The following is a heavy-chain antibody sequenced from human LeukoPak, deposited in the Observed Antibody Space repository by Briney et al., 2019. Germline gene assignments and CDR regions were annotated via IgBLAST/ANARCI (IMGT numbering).Heavy chain of an antibody. J-gene: IGHJ6*02. Sequence: ASVTVSCKASGYTFTSYGISWVRQAPGQGLEWMGWISAYNGNTNYAQKLQGRVTMTTDTSTSTAYMELRSLRSDDTAVYYCARGYYRLWLKIVVPAHYYYGMDVWGQGTTVTVSS. CDR2: ISAYNGNT. CDR3: ARGYYRLWLKIVVPAHYYYGMDV. V-gene: IGHV1-18*01. CDR1: GYTFTSYG. D-gene: IGHD2-2*01.